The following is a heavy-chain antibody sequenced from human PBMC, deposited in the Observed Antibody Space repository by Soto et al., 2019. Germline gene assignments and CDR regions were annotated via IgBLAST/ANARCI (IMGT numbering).Heavy chain of an antibody. V-gene: IGHV4-59*01. Sequence: SETLSLTCTVSGGSISSYYWSWIRQPPGKGLEWIGYIYYSGSTNYNPSLKSRVTISVDTSKNQFSLKLSSVTAADTAVYYCARVVRDCSGGSCYFDAFDIWGQGTMVTVS. CDR1: GGSISSYY. D-gene: IGHD2-15*01. CDR2: IYYSGST. CDR3: ARVVRDCSGGSCYFDAFDI. J-gene: IGHJ3*02.